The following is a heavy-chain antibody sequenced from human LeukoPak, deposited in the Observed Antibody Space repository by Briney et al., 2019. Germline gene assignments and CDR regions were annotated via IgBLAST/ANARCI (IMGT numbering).Heavy chain of an antibody. J-gene: IGHJ4*02. CDR2: ISSSGSTI. CDR3: ARDLWGPMGY. D-gene: IGHD2/OR15-2a*01. V-gene: IGHV3-48*03. Sequence: GGSLRLSCAASGFTFSSYEMNWVRQAPGKGLEGVSYISSSGSTIYYADSVKGRFTISRDNDKNSLYLQMNSLRAEDTAVYYCARDLWGPMGYWGQGTLVTVSS. CDR1: GFTFSSYE.